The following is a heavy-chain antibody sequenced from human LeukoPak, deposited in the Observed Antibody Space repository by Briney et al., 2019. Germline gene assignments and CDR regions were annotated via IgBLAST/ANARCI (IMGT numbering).Heavy chain of an antibody. Sequence: GGSLRLSCAASGFTFSSYAMSWVRQAPGKGLEWVSAISGSGGCTYYADSVKGRFTISRDNSKNTLYLQMNSLRAEDTAVYYCAKVRAIVVVVAAIDYWGQGTLVTVSS. CDR2: ISGSGGCT. V-gene: IGHV3-23*01. CDR3: AKVRAIVVVVAAIDY. CDR1: GFTFSSYA. J-gene: IGHJ4*02. D-gene: IGHD2-15*01.